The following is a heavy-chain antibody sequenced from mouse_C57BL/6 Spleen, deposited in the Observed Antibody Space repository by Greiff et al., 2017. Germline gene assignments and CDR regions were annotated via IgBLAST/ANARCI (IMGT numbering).Heavy chain of an antibody. Sequence: EVQVVESGGGLVKPGGSLKLSCAASGFTFSSYAMSWVRQTPEKRLEWVATISDGGSYTYYPDNVKGRFTISRDNAKNNLYLQMSHLKSEDTAMYYCARDRESHAMDYWGQGTSVTVSS. CDR1: GFTFSSYA. CDR2: ISDGGSYT. CDR3: ARDRESHAMDY. J-gene: IGHJ4*01. V-gene: IGHV5-4*01. D-gene: IGHD3-1*01.